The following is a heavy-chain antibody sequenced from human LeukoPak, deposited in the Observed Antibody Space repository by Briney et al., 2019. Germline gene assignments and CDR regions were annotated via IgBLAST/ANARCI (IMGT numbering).Heavy chain of an antibody. CDR2: SNSDGSST. D-gene: IGHD3-9*01. Sequence: GGSLRLSCVASGFTFSRYWMHWVRQAPGKGLVWVSRSNSDGSSTNYADSVKGRFSISRDNAENTLYLQMNSLRVEDTAVYYCVRGADTGYSSDSWGQGTLVTVSS. V-gene: IGHV3-74*01. CDR1: GFTFSRYW. J-gene: IGHJ4*02. CDR3: VRGADTGYSSDS.